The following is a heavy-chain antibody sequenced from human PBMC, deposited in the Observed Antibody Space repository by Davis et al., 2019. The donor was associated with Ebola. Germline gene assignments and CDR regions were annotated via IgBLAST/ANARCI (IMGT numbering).Heavy chain of an antibody. J-gene: IGHJ4*02. Sequence: PSETLSLTCAVHGGSFRGYFWTWVRQPPGKGLEWIGEINHSGSTSYNPSLKSRVTISVDTSKNQFSLKLSSVTAADTAVYYCARHEAGSYYGYWGQGTLVTVSS. D-gene: IGHD3-10*01. CDR3: ARHEAGSYYGY. CDR1: GGSFRGYF. V-gene: IGHV4-34*01. CDR2: INHSGST.